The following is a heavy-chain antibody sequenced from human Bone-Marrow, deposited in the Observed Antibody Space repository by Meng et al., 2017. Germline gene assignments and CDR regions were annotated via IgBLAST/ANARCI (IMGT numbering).Heavy chain of an antibody. CDR1: GFTFSSYA. V-gene: IGHV3-23*01. J-gene: IGHJ4*02. CDR3: AKDGRYSGYGGMGRAFDY. D-gene: IGHD5-12*01. CDR2: ISGSGGST. Sequence: SLKISCAASGFTFSSYAMSWVRQAPGKGLEWVSAISGSGGSTYYADSVKGRFTISRDNSKNTLYLQMNSLRAEDTAVYYCAKDGRYSGYGGMGRAFDYWGQGTLVTVSS.